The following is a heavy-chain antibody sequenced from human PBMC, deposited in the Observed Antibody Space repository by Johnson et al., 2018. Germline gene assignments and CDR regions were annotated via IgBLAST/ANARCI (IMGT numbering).Heavy chain of an antibody. J-gene: IGHJ4*02. D-gene: IGHD3-22*01. V-gene: IGHV1-18*01. CDR3: SRIGSSGYHYSDY. CDR1: GYIFTNNG. CDR2: ISTYIGTT. Sequence: QVQLVQSGAEVKKPGASVKVSCKTSGYIFTNNGVNWVRQAPGQRLEWMGWISTYIGTTNYAEKFQDRVTMTSDTSTSTVYMELRSLTSDDTAVYYCSRIGSSGYHYSDYWGQGTRVTVSS.